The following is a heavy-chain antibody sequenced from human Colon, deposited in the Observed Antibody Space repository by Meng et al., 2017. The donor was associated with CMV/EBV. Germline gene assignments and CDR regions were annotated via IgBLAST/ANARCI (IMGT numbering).Heavy chain of an antibody. CDR1: GGTFSSYA. CDR3: APYPGSSSTTDH. J-gene: IGHJ4*02. Sequence: SVKVSCKASGGTFSSYAISWVRQAPGQGLEWMGGIIPILGIANYAQKFQGRVTITADKSTSTAYMELSSLRSEDTAVYYCAPYPGSSSTTDHWGQGTLVTVSS. CDR2: IIPILGIA. V-gene: IGHV1-69*10. D-gene: IGHD6-6*01.